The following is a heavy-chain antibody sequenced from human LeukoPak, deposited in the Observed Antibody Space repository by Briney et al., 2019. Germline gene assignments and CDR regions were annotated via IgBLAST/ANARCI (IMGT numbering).Heavy chain of an antibody. J-gene: IGHJ4*02. V-gene: IGHV5-10-1*01. D-gene: IGHD3-22*01. CDR3: AIPYYDSSGLYYFDF. CDR1: GYSFTTYW. CDR2: IDPSDSYT. Sequence: GESLKISCRGSGYSFTTYWISWVRQMPGKGLEWMGRIDPSDSYTNYSPSFQGHVTISADKSVTTAYLQWSSLKASDTAMYYCAIPYYDSSGLYYFDFWGQGTLVTVSS.